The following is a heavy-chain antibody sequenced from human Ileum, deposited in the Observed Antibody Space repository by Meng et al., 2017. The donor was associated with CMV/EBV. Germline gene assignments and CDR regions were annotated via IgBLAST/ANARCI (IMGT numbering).Heavy chain of an antibody. J-gene: IGHJ4*02. CDR3: ARRFSSSGFDY. CDR1: GGSISSSSYY. V-gene: IGHV4-39*07. Sequence: GSLRLSCTVSGGSISSSSYYWGWIRQPPGKGLEWIGSIYYSGSTYYNPSLKSRVTISVDTSKNQFSLKLSSVTAADTAVYYCARRFSSSGFDYWGQGTLVTVSS. CDR2: IYYSGST. D-gene: IGHD6-13*01.